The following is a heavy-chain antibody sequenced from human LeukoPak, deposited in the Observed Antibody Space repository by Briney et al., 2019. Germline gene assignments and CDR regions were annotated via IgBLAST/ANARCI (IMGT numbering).Heavy chain of an antibody. CDR1: GFTFSSFW. J-gene: IGHJ4*02. V-gene: IGHV3-74*01. Sequence: GSLRLSCAASGFTFSSFWMHWVRQAPGRGLVWVSRINSVGSSTSYADSVKGRFTISRDNAKNTLYLQMNSLRVEDTAVYYCVRSSGLFDYWGQGTLVTVSS. CDR2: INSVGSST. CDR3: VRSSGLFDY. D-gene: IGHD2-15*01.